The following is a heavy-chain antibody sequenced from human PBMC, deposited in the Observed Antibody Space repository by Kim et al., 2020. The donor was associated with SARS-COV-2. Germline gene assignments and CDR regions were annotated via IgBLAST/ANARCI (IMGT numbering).Heavy chain of an antibody. CDR2: ISGSGGST. CDR1: GFTFSSYA. V-gene: IGHV3-23*01. D-gene: IGHD3-10*01. Sequence: GGSLRLSCAASGFTFSSYAMSWVRQAPGKGLEWVSAISGSGGSTYYADSVKGRFTISRDNSKNTLYLQMNSLRAEDTAVYYCAKDKTPNYYGSGRVGGMDVWGQGTTVTVSS. CDR3: AKDKTPNYYGSGRVGGMDV. J-gene: IGHJ6*02.